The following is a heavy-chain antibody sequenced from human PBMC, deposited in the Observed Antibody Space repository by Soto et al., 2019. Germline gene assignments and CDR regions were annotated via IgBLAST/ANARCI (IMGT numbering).Heavy chain of an antibody. CDR3: AKDLAYRGGDCYLYYYYGMDV. CDR2: ISYDGSNK. D-gene: IGHD2-21*02. J-gene: IGHJ6*02. CDR1: GFTFSSYG. V-gene: IGHV3-30*18. Sequence: QVQLVESGGGVVQPGRSLRLSCAASGFTFSSYGMHWVRQAPGKGLEWVAVISYDGSNKYYADSVKGRFTISRDNSKNTLYLQMNSLRAEDTAVYYCAKDLAYRGGDCYLYYYYGMDVWGQGTTVTVSS.